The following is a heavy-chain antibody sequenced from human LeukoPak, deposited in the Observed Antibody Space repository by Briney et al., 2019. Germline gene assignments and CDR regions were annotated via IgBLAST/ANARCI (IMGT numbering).Heavy chain of an antibody. Sequence: GGSLRLSCAASGFTFSTYVMSWVRQAPGKGLEWVSGIGGSGVATYYADSVKGWFTISRDNSKSTLYLQMNSLRAEDTAAYYCAKFSAVWGTFDYWGQGILVTVSS. D-gene: IGHD3-16*01. J-gene: IGHJ4*02. CDR1: GFTFSTYV. CDR3: AKFSAVWGTFDY. V-gene: IGHV3-23*01. CDR2: IGGSGVAT.